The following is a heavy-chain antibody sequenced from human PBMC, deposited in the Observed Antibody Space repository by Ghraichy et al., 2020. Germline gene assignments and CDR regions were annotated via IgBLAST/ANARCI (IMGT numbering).Heavy chain of an antibody. J-gene: IGHJ4*02. V-gene: IGHV4-34*01. CDR3: ARGRYGSGSYSSNGNDY. D-gene: IGHD3-10*01. CDR1: GGSFSGYY. Sequence: SQTLSLTCAVYGGSFSGYYWSWIRQPPGKGLEWIGEINHSGSTNYNPSLKSRVTISVDTSKNQFSLKLSSVTAADTAVYYCARGRYGSGSYSSNGNDYWGQGTPVTVSS. CDR2: INHSGST.